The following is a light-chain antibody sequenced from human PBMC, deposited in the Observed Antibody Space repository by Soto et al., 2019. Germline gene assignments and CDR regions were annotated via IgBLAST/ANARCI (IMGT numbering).Light chain of an antibody. Sequence: QSALTQPASVSGSPGQSISISCTGNGNDVGGYTFVSWYQQHPDKVPKLVIFDVNRRPSGVSDRFSGSKSVNAASLTISGLQAEDEADYYCCSYTATTTYVFGTGTKVTVL. J-gene: IGLJ1*01. CDR2: DVN. V-gene: IGLV2-14*03. CDR1: GNDVGGYTF. CDR3: CSYTATTTYV.